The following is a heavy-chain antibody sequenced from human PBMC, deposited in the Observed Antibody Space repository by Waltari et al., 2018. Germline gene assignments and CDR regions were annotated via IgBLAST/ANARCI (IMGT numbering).Heavy chain of an antibody. CDR1: GFTFSSYG. V-gene: IGHV3-30*02. CDR3: VRDIAIEDVWYFDL. Sequence: QVQLVESGGGVVQPGGSLRLSCAASGFTFSSYGMHWVRQAPGKGLEWVAFIRYDGSNKYYADSVKGRFTISRDNSKNSLYLQMNSLRVEDTAVYYCVRDIAIEDVWYFDLWGRGTLVTVSP. D-gene: IGHD2-2*02. J-gene: IGHJ2*01. CDR2: IRYDGSNK.